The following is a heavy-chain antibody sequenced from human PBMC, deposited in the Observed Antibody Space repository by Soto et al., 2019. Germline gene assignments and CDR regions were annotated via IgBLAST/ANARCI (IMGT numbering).Heavy chain of an antibody. CDR1: GFTVSSNY. CDR2: IFSGGTT. D-gene: IGHD3-22*01. CDR3: ARDLDSGYFDSSGFLAY. J-gene: IGHJ4*02. V-gene: IGHV3-66*01. Sequence: PGGSLRLSCVASGFTVSSNYMSWVRQAPGKGLEWVSVIFSGGTTYYADSVKGRFTISRDGSKNTLFLQMNSLRAEDTAVYYCARDLDSGYFDSSGFLAYWGQGTLVTVSS.